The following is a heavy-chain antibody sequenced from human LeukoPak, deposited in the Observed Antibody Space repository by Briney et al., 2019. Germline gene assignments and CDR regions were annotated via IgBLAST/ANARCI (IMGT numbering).Heavy chain of an antibody. CDR2: ISSSGSTI. CDR1: GFTFSDYY. Sequence: GGSLRLSCAASGFTFSDYYMSWIRQAPGKGLEWVSYISSSGSTIYYADSVKGRFTISRDNAKNSLYLQMNSLRAEDTAVYARSGRGVDSFYFYMDVWGKGTTVTVSS. D-gene: IGHD3-10*01. CDR3: SGRGVDSFYFYMDV. J-gene: IGHJ6*03. V-gene: IGHV3-11*04.